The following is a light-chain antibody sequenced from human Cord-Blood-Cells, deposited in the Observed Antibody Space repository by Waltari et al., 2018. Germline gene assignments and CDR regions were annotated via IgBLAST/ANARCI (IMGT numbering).Light chain of an antibody. Sequence: DIVLTQSPGPLSFSPGDRATRSCRASQSVSSSYLAWYQQKPGQAPRLLIYGASSRATGIPDRFSGSGSGTDFTLTISRLEPEDFAVYYCQQYGSSPRTFGQGTKVEIK. CDR2: GAS. J-gene: IGKJ1*01. V-gene: IGKV3-20*01. CDR1: QSVSSSY. CDR3: QQYGSSPRT.